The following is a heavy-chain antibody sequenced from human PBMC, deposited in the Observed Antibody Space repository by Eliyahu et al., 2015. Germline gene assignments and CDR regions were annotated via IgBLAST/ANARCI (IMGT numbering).Heavy chain of an antibody. CDR2: IKQDGSKK. D-gene: IGHD1-1*01. V-gene: IGHV3-7*01. CDR1: GFXFSNYW. CDR3: ARDDGDNVEAFDV. Sequence: EVQVVESGGGLVQPGGSLXLSCAASGFXFSNYWMSWVREVPGKGLEWVADIKQDGSKKYYADSVKGRFTISRENTKNSLYLQMNSLRAEDTAVYYCARDDGDNVEAFDVWGQGTMVTVSS. J-gene: IGHJ3*01.